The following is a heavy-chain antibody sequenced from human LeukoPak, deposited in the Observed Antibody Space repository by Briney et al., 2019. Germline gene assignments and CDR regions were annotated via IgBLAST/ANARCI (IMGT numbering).Heavy chain of an antibody. CDR2: IIPIFGTA. D-gene: IGHD3-22*01. CDR3: ARDPGTYYYDSSGYYPADY. Sequence: ASVKVSCKASGGTFSSYAISWVRQAPGQGLEWMGGIIPIFGTANYAQKFQGRVTITADESTSTAYMELSSLRSEDTAVYYCARDPGTYYYDSSGYYPADYWGQGTLVTVSS. CDR1: GGTFSSYA. V-gene: IGHV1-69*13. J-gene: IGHJ4*02.